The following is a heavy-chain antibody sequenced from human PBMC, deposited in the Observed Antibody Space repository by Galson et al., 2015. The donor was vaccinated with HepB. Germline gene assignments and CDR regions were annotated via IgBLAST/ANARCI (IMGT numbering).Heavy chain of an antibody. J-gene: IGHJ4*02. CDR3: TIDQYEHWSGYSSDY. CDR2: IRSKAYGGTT. V-gene: IGHV3-49*03. CDR1: GFTFGDYA. Sequence: SLRLSCAASGFTFGDYAMSWFRKAPGKGLEWVGFIRSKAYGGTTEYAASVKGRFTISRDDSKSIAYLQMNSLKTEDTAVYYCTIDQYEHWSGYSSDYWGQGTLVTVSS. D-gene: IGHD3-3*01.